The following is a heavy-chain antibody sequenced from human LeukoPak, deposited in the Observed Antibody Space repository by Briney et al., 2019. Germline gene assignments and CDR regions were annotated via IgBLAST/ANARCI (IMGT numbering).Heavy chain of an antibody. Sequence: GGSLRLSCTASGFTFSIYAMNWVRQAPGKGLEWVSAISGSGGSTYYADSVKGRFTISRDNSKNTLYLQMNSLRAEDTAVYYCAKQTYDYVWGSYHYYFDYWGQGTLVTVSS. CDR3: AKQTYDYVWGSYHYYFDY. CDR2: ISGSGGST. V-gene: IGHV3-23*01. D-gene: IGHD3-16*02. J-gene: IGHJ4*02. CDR1: GFTFSIYA.